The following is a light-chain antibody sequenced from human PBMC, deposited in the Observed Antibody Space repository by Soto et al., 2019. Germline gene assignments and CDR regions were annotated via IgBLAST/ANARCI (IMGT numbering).Light chain of an antibody. CDR2: ANS. CDR3: QSYDSSLSVGV. V-gene: IGLV1-40*01. CDR1: SSNIGAGYD. Sequence: QLVLTQPPSVSGAPGQRVTISCTGSSSNIGAGYDVQWYQQLPGTAPKLLIYANSNRPSGVPDRFSGSKSGTSASLAITGLQAEDEADYYCQSYDSSLSVGVFGTGTKLTVL. J-gene: IGLJ1*01.